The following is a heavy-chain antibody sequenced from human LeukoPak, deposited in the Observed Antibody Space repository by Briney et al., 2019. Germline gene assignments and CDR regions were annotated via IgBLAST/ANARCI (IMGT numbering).Heavy chain of an antibody. Sequence: GASVKVSCKASGYTFTGYYMHWVRQAPGQGLEWMGWINPNSGGKNYAQKFQGRVTMTRDTSISTAYMELSRLRSDDTAVYYCARNLYCSSTSCYGFDYWGQGTLVTVSS. D-gene: IGHD2-2*01. CDR1: GYTFTGYY. CDR3: ARNLYCSSTSCYGFDY. J-gene: IGHJ4*02. V-gene: IGHV1-2*02. CDR2: INPNSGGK.